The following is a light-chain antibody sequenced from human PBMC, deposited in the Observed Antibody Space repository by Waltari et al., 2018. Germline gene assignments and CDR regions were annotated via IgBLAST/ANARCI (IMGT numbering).Light chain of an antibody. CDR2: EVT. CDR3: SSYTTSRTYV. CDR1: NSDVGSYNF. V-gene: IGLV2-14*01. J-gene: IGLJ1*01. Sequence: QSALTQPASVSGSPGQSITISCTGTNSDVGSYNFVSWFQQHPGEAPKLMLYEVTNRPSGGSNRFSGSKSGNTASLIISGLQGEDEADYYCSSYTTSRTYVFGTGTKVTVL.